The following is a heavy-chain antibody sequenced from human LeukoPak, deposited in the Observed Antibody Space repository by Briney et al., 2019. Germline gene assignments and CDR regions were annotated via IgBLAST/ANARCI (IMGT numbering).Heavy chain of an antibody. D-gene: IGHD5-24*01. CDR3: ARGAGYNYPYYFDY. CDR1: GFTVSGNY. CDR2: IYGGGNI. V-gene: IGHV3-53*01. Sequence: GGSLRLSCAASGFTVSGNYMNWVRQAPGKGLEWDSVIYGGGNIYYADSVKGRFTISRDNSKNTLYLQMNSLRAEDTAVYYCARGAGYNYPYYFDYWGQGTLVTVSS. J-gene: IGHJ4*02.